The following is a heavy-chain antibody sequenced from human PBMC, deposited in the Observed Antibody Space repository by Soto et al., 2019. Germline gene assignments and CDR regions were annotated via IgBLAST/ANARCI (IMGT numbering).Heavy chain of an antibody. J-gene: IGHJ6*02. CDR2: IYYSGST. D-gene: IGHD6-13*01. Sequence: QLQLQESGPGLVKPSETLSLTCTVSGGSISSSSYYWGWIRQPPGKGLEWIGSIYYSGSTYYNPSLKSRVTISVDTSKNQFSLKLSSVTAADTAVYYCARRPGPSIAAAGIYYYYYGMDVWGQGTTVTVSS. V-gene: IGHV4-39*01. CDR1: GGSISSSSYY. CDR3: ARRPGPSIAAAGIYYYYYGMDV.